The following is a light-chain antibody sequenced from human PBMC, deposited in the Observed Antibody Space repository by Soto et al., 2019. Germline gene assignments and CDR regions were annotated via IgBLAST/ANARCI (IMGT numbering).Light chain of an antibody. CDR3: QKYNSAPLT. J-gene: IGKJ4*01. CDR2: ATS. Sequence: DVPMTQSPSSLSAFVGDRVTITCRASQGIAPDLAWFQQKPGKVPKLLIYATSTLQSGVPSRFSGSGSGTDFTLTMNSLQPEDVGTYYCQKYNSAPLTFGGGTKVVIK. CDR1: QGIAPD. V-gene: IGKV1-27*01.